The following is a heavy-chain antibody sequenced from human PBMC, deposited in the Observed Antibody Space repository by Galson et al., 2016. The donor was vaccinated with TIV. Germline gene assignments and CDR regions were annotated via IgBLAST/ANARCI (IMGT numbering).Heavy chain of an antibody. V-gene: IGHV1-18*01. D-gene: IGHD6-6*01. CDR3: ARYSSTSRRRFDY. Sequence: SVKVSCKASGYTFSNFAITWVRQAPGQGLEWMGYMSAYSGASNYAQEFQGRVTITPDTSTSTAYMELRNLRFDDTAVYYCARYSSTSRRRFDYWGQGTLVTVSA. CDR1: GYTFSNFA. CDR2: MSAYSGAS. J-gene: IGHJ4*02.